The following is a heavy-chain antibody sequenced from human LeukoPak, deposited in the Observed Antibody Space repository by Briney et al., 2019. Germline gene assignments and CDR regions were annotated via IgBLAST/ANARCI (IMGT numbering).Heavy chain of an antibody. CDR1: GGSISSGGYY. V-gene: IGHV4-31*03. CDR2: IYYSGST. D-gene: IGHD5-18*01. CDR3: ARGSLWLEFDY. J-gene: IGHJ4*02. Sequence: PSETLSLTCTVSGGSISSGGYYWSCIRQHPGKGLEWIGYIYYSGSTYYNPSLKSRVTISVDTSKNQFSLKLSSVTAADTAVYYCARGSLWLEFDYWGEGTLVTVSS.